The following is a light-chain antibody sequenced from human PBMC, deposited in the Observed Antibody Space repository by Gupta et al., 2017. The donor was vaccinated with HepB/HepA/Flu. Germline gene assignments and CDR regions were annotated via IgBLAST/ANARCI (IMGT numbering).Light chain of an antibody. CDR2: NDD. V-gene: IGLV1-44*01. CDR1: SSNIGKNP. J-gene: IGLJ2*01. Sequence: QSVLTQPPSASGTPGQRVTISCSGGSSNIGKNPVTWFHQPPGAAPKLLIYNDDQRPAGVPGRFSGSKSGTAASLTISGHQEEEDGVYYYAAWDDHRNGVFGGGTKLTVL. CDR3: AAWDDHRNGV.